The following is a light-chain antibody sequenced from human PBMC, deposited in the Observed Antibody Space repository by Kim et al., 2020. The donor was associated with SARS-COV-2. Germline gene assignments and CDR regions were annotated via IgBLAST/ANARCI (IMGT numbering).Light chain of an antibody. J-gene: IGKJ4*01. CDR2: VAS. CDR3: QQLNSYPLT. Sequence: IQLTQSPSSLSASVGDRVTITCRASQGISSYLAWYQQKQGKSHKLLIYVASTLQSGVPSRFSGSGSGTDFTLTISSLQPEDFATYYFQQLNSYPLTFGGGTKVDSK. V-gene: IGKV1-9*01. CDR1: QGISSY.